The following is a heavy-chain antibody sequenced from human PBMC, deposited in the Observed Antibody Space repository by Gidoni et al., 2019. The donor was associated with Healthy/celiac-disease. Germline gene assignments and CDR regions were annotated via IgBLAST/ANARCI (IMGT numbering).Heavy chain of an antibody. V-gene: IGHV3-21*01. D-gene: IGHD1-26*01. J-gene: IGHJ3*02. CDR3: ARDGIVGAPDAFDI. CDR1: GFTFSSYS. Sequence: EVQLVASGGGLVKPGGSLRLSCAASGFTFSSYSMNWVRQAPGKGLEWVSSISSSSSYIYYADSVKGRFTISRDNAKNSLYLQMNSLRAEDTAVYYCARDGIVGAPDAFDIWGQGTMVTVSS. CDR2: ISSSSSYI.